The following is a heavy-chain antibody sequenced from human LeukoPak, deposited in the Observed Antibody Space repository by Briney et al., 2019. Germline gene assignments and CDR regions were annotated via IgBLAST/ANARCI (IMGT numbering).Heavy chain of an antibody. V-gene: IGHV3-11*04. CDR2: ISGSGSDI. J-gene: IGHJ3*02. CDR1: GFSFSNSY. D-gene: IGHD3-22*01. Sequence: GESLRLSCVVSGFSFSNSYMTWIRQTPGKGLESLAYISGSGSDIYYADSVKGRFTISRDNAKNSLYLQMNSLRAEDTAVYYCARVPSKGYDSSGYYYAFDIWGQGTMVTVSS. CDR3: ARVPSKGYDSSGYYYAFDI.